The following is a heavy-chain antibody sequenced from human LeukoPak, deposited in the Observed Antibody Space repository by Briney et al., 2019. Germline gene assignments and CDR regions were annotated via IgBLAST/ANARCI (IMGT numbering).Heavy chain of an antibody. V-gene: IGHV3-7*03. Sequence: GGSLRLSCAASGFTFSGFAMSWVRQAPGKGLEWVANIKQDGSEKYYVDSVKGRFTISRDNAKNSLYLQMNSLRAEDTAVYYCARTLGGRAAAGTDYWGQGTLVTVSS. D-gene: IGHD6-13*01. J-gene: IGHJ4*02. CDR1: GFTFSGFA. CDR2: IKQDGSEK. CDR3: ARTLGGRAAAGTDY.